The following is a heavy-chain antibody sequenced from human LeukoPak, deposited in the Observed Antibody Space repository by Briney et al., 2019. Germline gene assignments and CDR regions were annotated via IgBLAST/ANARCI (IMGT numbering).Heavy chain of an antibody. J-gene: IGHJ4*02. D-gene: IGHD1-26*01. Sequence: ASVKVSCKASGYTFTSYDFNWVRQATGQGHEWMGWMNPNNGNTGYAQKFQGRVSMTRDTSISTAYLELSSLRSEDTAVYYCARGGRGGSYWTDYWGQGTLVTVSS. CDR2: MNPNNGNT. CDR1: GYTFTSYD. V-gene: IGHV1-8*01. CDR3: ARGGRGGSYWTDY.